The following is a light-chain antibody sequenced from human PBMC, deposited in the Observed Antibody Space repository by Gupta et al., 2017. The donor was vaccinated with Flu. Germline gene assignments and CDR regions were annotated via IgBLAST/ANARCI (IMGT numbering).Light chain of an antibody. Sequence: EIVCTHTPGTLSLSPGERSTLSCRARQSVTNNYLAWYQQKPGQAPRLLIYDASSRATGIPDRFSGSGSGTEFTLSLSRREPEDFAVYYCQQESSSPFTFGQGTRVEIK. J-gene: IGKJ5*01. CDR1: QSVTNNY. CDR3: QQESSSPFT. CDR2: DAS. V-gene: IGKV3-20*01.